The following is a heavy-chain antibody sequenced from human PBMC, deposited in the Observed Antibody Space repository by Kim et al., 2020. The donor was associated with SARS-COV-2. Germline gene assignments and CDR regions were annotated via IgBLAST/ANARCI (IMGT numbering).Heavy chain of an antibody. D-gene: IGHD5-18*01. CDR1: GASISGSSYF. Sequence: SETLSLTCTVSGASISGSSYFWGWIRQPPGKGLEWIGSIYYSGSTYYNPSLKSRVTISVDTSKNQFSLKLSSVTAADTAVYYCARVGTTMVLFDYWGQGT. V-gene: IGHV4-39*07. CDR3: ARVGTTMVLFDY. J-gene: IGHJ4*02. CDR2: IYYSGST.